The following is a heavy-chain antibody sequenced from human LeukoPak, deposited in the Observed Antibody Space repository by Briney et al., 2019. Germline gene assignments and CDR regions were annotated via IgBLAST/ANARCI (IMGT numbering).Heavy chain of an antibody. J-gene: IGHJ4*02. V-gene: IGHV3-21*01. Sequence: GGSLRLSCAASGFTFSSYSMNWVRQAPGKGLEWVSSISSSSSYIYYADPVKGRFTISRDNAKNSLYLQMNSLRAEDTAVYYRASGEHYYDSSGTLFWGQGTLATVSS. CDR3: ASGEHYYDSSGTLF. D-gene: IGHD3-22*01. CDR2: ISSSSSYI. CDR1: GFTFSSYS.